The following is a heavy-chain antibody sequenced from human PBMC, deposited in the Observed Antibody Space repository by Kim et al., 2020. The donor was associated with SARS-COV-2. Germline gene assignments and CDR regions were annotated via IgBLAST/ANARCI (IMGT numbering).Heavy chain of an antibody. D-gene: IGHD2-15*01. Sequence: DSVKGPLTTSRDNSRNTLYLQMNSLRAEDTAVYYCARDLLSGASLGAFDIWGQGTMVTVSS. CDR3: ARDLLSGASLGAFDI. V-gene: IGHV3-30*07. J-gene: IGHJ3*02.